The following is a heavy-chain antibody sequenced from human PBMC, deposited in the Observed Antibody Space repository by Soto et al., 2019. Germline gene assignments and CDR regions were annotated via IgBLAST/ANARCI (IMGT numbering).Heavy chain of an antibody. D-gene: IGHD3-16*01. CDR2: ISGSGGDT. CDR1: GFTSSGYV. V-gene: IGHV3-23*01. Sequence: EVQLLESGGDLVQPGGSLRLSCAASGFTSSGYVLGWVRQAPGKGLEWVSAISGSGGDTYYADSVKGRFTISRDNSKNTLYLQMNSLRVEDTAVYYCAKRRGEGFFDYWGQGTLVTVSS. J-gene: IGHJ4*02. CDR3: AKRRGEGFFDY.